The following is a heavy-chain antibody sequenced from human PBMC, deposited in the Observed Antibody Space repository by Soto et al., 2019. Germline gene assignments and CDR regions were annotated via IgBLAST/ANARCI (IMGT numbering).Heavy chain of an antibody. Sequence: SETLSLTCTVSGGSISSYYWSWIRQPPGKGLEWIGYIYYSGSTNYNPSLKSRVTISVDTSKNQFSLKLSSVTAADTAVYYCARHAGYSSSWYLSYWGQGTLVTVSS. V-gene: IGHV4-59*08. CDR2: IYYSGST. D-gene: IGHD6-13*01. CDR3: ARHAGYSSSWYLSY. CDR1: GGSISSYY. J-gene: IGHJ4*02.